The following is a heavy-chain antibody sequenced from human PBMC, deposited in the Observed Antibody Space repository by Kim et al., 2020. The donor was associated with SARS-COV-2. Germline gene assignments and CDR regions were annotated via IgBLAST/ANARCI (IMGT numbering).Heavy chain of an antibody. CDR3: ASVKRRDFEL. CDR2: ITGSGNYT. Sequence: GGSLRLSCAASGFKFNTYTMAWVRQAPGKGLEWVSSITGSGNYTYYADSVTGRFIISRDNAKTSLFLQMDGLRVDDTAVFYCASVKRRDFELWGRGILV. V-gene: IGHV3-21*04. CDR1: GFKFNTYT. J-gene: IGHJ2*01.